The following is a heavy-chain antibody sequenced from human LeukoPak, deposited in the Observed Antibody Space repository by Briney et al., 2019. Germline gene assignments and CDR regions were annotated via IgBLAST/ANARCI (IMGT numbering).Heavy chain of an antibody. D-gene: IGHD5-24*01. CDR2: IFYSGST. Sequence: SETLSLTCTVSGGSISNHYWSWIRQAPAQGQERIGNIFYSGSTNYNPSLKSRVTISVDTSKNQFSLKLSSVTAADTAVYYCARPRDGYNFGAFVMWGQGTLVTVSS. V-gene: IGHV4-59*08. J-gene: IGHJ3*02. CDR1: GGSISNHY. CDR3: ARPRDGYNFGAFVM.